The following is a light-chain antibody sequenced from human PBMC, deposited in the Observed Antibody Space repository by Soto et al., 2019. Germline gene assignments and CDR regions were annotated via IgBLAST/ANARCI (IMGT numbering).Light chain of an antibody. Sequence: QSALTQPASVSGSPRQSITISCTGTSSDVGDGDFVSWYQQRPGNAPKLMIYKVSNRPSGVSNRFSGYKSGNTASLTISGIQAEDEADYYCCSYTRSYTWVFGGGTKLTVL. CDR2: KVS. J-gene: IGLJ3*02. V-gene: IGLV2-14*01. CDR3: CSYTRSYTWV. CDR1: SSDVGDGDF.